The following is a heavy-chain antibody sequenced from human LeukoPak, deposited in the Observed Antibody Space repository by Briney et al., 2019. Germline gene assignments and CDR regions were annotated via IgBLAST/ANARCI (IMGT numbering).Heavy chain of an antibody. CDR3: ARVDGSGSYSNAYYFDY. J-gene: IGHJ4*02. Sequence: EASVKVSCKASGYTFTGYYMHWVRQAPGQGLEWMGWINPNSGGTNYAQKFQGWVTMTRDTSISTAYMELSRLRSDDTAVYYCARVDGSGSYSNAYYFDYWGQGTLVTASS. CDR2: INPNSGGT. CDR1: GYTFTGYY. V-gene: IGHV1-2*04. D-gene: IGHD3-10*01.